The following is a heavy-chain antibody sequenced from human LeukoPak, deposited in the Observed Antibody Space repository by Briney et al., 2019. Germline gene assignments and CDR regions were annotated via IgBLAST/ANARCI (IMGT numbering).Heavy chain of an antibody. V-gene: IGHV3-23*01. CDR1: GFTFSNYA. J-gene: IGHJ3*01. CDR2: ISGSGGDT. Sequence: GGSLRLSCAASGFTFSNYAMSWVRQAPGKGLEWVSGISGSGGDTYYADSVKGRFTISRDNSKNTLYLQMNSLRAEDTAVYYCARLLDNDISGDPDTFDVWGQGTTVIVSS. D-gene: IGHD3-22*01. CDR3: ARLLDNDISGDPDTFDV.